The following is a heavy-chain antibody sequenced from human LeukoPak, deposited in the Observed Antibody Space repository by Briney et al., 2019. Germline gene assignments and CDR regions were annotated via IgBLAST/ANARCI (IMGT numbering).Heavy chain of an antibody. V-gene: IGHV1-18*01. CDR3: ARAQTTLLLDY. D-gene: IGHD4-11*01. CDR2: ISAHNGNT. CDR1: GYIFTSYG. J-gene: IGHJ4*02. Sequence: ASVKGSCKASGYIFTSYGIIWVRQAPGQGLQWMGWISAHNGNTNYAQKLQGRVTMTTDTSTSTVYMELRSLRSDDTAVYYCARAQTTLLLDYWGQGTLVTVSS.